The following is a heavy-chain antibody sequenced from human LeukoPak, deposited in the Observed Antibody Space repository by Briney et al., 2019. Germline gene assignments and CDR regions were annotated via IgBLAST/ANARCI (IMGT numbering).Heavy chain of an antibody. D-gene: IGHD3-22*01. J-gene: IGHJ4*02. V-gene: IGHV3-23*01. Sequence: RGSLRLSCAASGFTFSNHPMSWVRQAPGKGLQWVSGISAGGGSTYYADSVKGRFTISRDNSKNTLYLQMDSLRAEDTAVYYCAKDGFDYYDSSGYSYFHYWGQGTLVTVSS. CDR1: GFTFSNHP. CDR3: AKDGFDYYDSSGYSYFHY. CDR2: ISAGGGST.